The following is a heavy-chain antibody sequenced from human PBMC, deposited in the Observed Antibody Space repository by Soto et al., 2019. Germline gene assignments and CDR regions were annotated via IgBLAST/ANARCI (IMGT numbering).Heavy chain of an antibody. D-gene: IGHD1-26*01. CDR1: GGSISGDY. J-gene: IGHJ2*01. Sequence: QVQLQESGPGLVKPSETLSLTCTVSGGSISGDYWNWIRQPAGKGLEWIGRVYTSGSTNYNPSLKSRVTMSVDTSKNQFSLKLSSVTAADTAVYYCERRGVGNSGGNFDLWGRGTLVSVSS. V-gene: IGHV4-4*07. CDR2: VYTSGST. CDR3: ERRGVGNSGGNFDL.